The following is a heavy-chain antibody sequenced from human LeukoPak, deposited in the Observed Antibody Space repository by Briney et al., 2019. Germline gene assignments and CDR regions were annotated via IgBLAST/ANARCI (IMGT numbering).Heavy chain of an antibody. J-gene: IGHJ4*02. D-gene: IGHD4-17*01. V-gene: IGHV4-34*01. CDR1: GGSFSGYY. Sequence: SETLSLTCAVYGGSFSGYYWSWIRQPPGKGLEWIGEINHSGSTNYNPPLKSRVTISVDTSKNQFSLKLSSVTAADTAVYYCASDYGDYNFDYWGQGTLVTVSS. CDR3: ASDYGDYNFDY. CDR2: INHSGST.